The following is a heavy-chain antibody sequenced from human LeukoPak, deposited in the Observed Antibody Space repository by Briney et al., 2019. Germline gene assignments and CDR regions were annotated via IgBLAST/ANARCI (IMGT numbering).Heavy chain of an antibody. CDR3: ARAGDYGDYYWFDP. V-gene: IGHV4-39*01. Sequence: SETLSLTCTVSGGSISSSSYYWGWIRQPPGKGLEWIGSIYYSGSTYYNPSLKSRVTISVDTSKNQFSLKLSSVTAADTAVYYCARAGDYGDYYWFDPWGQGTLVTVSS. D-gene: IGHD4-17*01. CDR2: IYYSGST. J-gene: IGHJ5*02. CDR1: GGSISSSSYY.